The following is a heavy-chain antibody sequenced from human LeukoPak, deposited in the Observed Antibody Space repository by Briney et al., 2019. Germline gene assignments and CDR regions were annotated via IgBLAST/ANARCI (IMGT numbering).Heavy chain of an antibody. D-gene: IGHD6-13*01. CDR3: ARRRQFCIAAACRYYYYYMDV. CDR1: GGSFSGYY. CDR2: INHSGST. J-gene: IGHJ6*03. V-gene: IGHV4-34*01. Sequence: SETLPLTCAVYGGSFSGYYWSWIRQPPGKGLEWIGEINHSGSTNYNPSLKSRVTISVDTSKNQFSLKLSSVTAADTAVYYCARRRQFCIAAACRYYYYYMDVWGKGTTVTISS.